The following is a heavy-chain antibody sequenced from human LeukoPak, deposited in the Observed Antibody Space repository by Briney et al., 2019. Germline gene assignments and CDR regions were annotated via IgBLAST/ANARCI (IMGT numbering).Heavy chain of an antibody. CDR3: ARGSSSWYAY. J-gene: IGHJ4*02. V-gene: IGHV3-48*03. CDR2: ISSSGSTI. D-gene: IGHD6-13*01. CDR1: GFTFSSYE. Sequence: PGGSLRLSCAASGFTFSSYEMNWVRQAPGKGLEWVSYISSSGSTIYYADSVKGRFTISRDNAKNSLYLQMNSLRTEDTAVYYCARGSSSWYAYWGQGTLVTVSS.